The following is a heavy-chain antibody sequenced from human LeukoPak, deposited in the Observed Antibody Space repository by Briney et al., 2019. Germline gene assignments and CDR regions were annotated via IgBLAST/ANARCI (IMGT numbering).Heavy chain of an antibody. CDR1: GGSSSGYY. V-gene: IGHV4-34*01. CDR3: ARVSPAYDSSGYYYSYYFDY. D-gene: IGHD3-22*01. J-gene: IGHJ4*02. Sequence: SETLSLTCAVYGGSSSGYYWSWIRQPPGKGLEWIGEINHSGSTNYNPSLKSRVTISVDTSKNQFSLKLSSVTAADTAVYYCARVSPAYDSSGYYYSYYFDYWGQGTLVTVSS. CDR2: INHSGST.